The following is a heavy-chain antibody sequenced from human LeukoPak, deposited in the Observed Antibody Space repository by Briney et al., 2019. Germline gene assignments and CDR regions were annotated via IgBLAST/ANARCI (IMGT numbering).Heavy chain of an antibody. CDR2: ISYDGSNE. CDR3: ARWAYKSAWGVVERVDY. J-gene: IGHJ4*02. Sequence: PGGSLRLSCAASGFTFSSYAMHWVRQAPGKGVEWVAVISYDGSNEYYADSVKGRFTISRDNSKNTLYLQMSSLRAEDTAVYYCARWAYKSAWGVVERVDYWGQGTLVTVSS. D-gene: IGHD6-19*01. CDR1: GFTFSSYA. V-gene: IGHV3-30-3*01.